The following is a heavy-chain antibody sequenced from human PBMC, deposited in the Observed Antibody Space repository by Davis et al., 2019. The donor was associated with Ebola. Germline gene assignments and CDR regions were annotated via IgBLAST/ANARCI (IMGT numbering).Heavy chain of an antibody. CDR1: GFTFSSYW. V-gene: IGHV3-7*01. J-gene: IGHJ6*02. CDR3: ARGGVQGVIIFGYGMDV. CDR2: IKQDGSEK. Sequence: GGSLRLSCAASGFTFSSYWMSWVRQAPGKGLEWVANIKQDGSEKYYVDSVKGRFTISRDNAKNSPYLQMNSLRAEDTAVYYCARGGVQGVIIFGYGMDVWGQGTTVTVSS. D-gene: IGHD3-10*01.